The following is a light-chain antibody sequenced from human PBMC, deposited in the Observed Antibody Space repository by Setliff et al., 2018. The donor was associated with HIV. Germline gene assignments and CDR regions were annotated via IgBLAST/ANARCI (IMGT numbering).Light chain of an antibody. Sequence: QSVLTHPASVSGSPGQSIAISCTGTTNDVGAYNYVSWYQQHPGKAPKLIIYGVTHRPSGVSDRFSGSKSGDTASLTISGLQTEDEADYYCSSYSTSSTPSVFGTGTKVTVL. V-gene: IGLV2-14*03. CDR1: TNDVGAYNY. CDR2: GVT. J-gene: IGLJ1*01. CDR3: SSYSTSSTPSV.